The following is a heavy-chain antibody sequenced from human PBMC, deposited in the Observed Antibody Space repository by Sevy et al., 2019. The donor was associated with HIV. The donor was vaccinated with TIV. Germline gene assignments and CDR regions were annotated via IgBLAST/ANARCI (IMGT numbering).Heavy chain of an antibody. CDR1: GFTFGDYA. V-gene: IGHV3-49*03. CDR3: TRDLYCTNGVCYGNWFDP. Sequence: GGSLRLSCTASGFTFGDYAMSWFRQAPGKGLEWVGFIRSKAYGGTTEYAASVKGRFTISRDDSRSIAYLQMNSLKTKETAVYYCTRDLYCTNGVCYGNWFDPWGQGTLVTVSS. J-gene: IGHJ5*02. CDR2: IRSKAYGGTT. D-gene: IGHD2-8*01.